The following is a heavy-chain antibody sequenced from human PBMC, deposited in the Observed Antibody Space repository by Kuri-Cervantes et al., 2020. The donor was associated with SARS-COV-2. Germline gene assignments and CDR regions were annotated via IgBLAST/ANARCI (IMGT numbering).Heavy chain of an antibody. CDR3: ARDQHWLVRGALDV. J-gene: IGHJ6*02. V-gene: IGHV4-38-2*02. CDR1: GYSISSGYY. Sequence: ESLKISCAVSGYSISSGYYWGWIRQPPGKGLEWIGSIYHSGSTYYNPSLKSRVTISVDTSKNQFSLKLSFVTAADTAVYYCARDQHWLVRGALDVWGQGTTVTVSS. CDR2: IYHSGST. D-gene: IGHD6-19*01.